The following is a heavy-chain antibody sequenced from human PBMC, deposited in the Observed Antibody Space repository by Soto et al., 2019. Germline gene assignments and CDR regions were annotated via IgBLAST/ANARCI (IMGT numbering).Heavy chain of an antibody. V-gene: IGHV6-1*01. Sequence: QSQTLSLTCTISGDSVSSNSAAWNWIRQSPSRGLEWLGRTYYRSKWYNDYAVSVKSRITINPDTSKNQFSLQLNSVTPEDTAVYYCAREGCSSTSCRYYYYGMDVWGQGTTVTVSS. J-gene: IGHJ6*02. CDR3: AREGCSSTSCRYYYYGMDV. D-gene: IGHD2-2*01. CDR1: GDSVSSNSAA. CDR2: TYYRSKWYN.